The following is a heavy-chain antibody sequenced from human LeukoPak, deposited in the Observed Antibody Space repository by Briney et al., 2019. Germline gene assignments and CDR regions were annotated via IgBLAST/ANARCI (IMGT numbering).Heavy chain of an antibody. D-gene: IGHD3-22*01. V-gene: IGHV1-69*13. Sequence: GASVKVSCKASGGTFSSYAISWVRQAPGQGLEWMGGIIPIFGTANYAQKFQGRVTITADESTSTAYMELSSLRSEDTAVYYCASHPITPYYYDSSGYYPSVYYYGMDVWGQGTTVTVSS. J-gene: IGHJ6*02. CDR2: IIPIFGTA. CDR3: ASHPITPYYYDSSGYYPSVYYYGMDV. CDR1: GGTFSSYA.